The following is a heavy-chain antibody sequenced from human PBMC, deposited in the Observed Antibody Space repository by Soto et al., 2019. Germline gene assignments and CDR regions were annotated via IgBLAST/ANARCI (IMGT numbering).Heavy chain of an antibody. J-gene: IGHJ1*01. V-gene: IGHV3-23*01. CDR2: ISGGGSTT. CDR3: ARDQAAGGTISRYFQD. Sequence: GGSLRLSREASGFTFSSYAMSWVRQAPGKGLEWVSGISGGGSTTYYADSVKGRFTISRDNSKNTLYLQVNSLRAEDTAVYYCARDQAAGGTISRYFQDWGQGTLVTVSS. D-gene: IGHD6-13*01. CDR1: GFTFSSYA.